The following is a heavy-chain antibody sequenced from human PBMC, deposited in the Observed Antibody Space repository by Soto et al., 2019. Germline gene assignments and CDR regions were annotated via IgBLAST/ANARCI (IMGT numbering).Heavy chain of an antibody. CDR3: AYSSGYYNYFDY. Sequence: GGSLRLSCAASGFTFSSYSMNWIRQAPGKGLEWVSHISSSSSSIYYAEYVKGRFTISRDNAKNSLYLQMNSLRDEDTAVYYCAYSSGYYNYFDYWVQGTLVTVSS. V-gene: IGHV3-48*02. D-gene: IGHD3-22*01. CDR2: ISSSSSSI. J-gene: IGHJ4*02. CDR1: GFTFSSYS.